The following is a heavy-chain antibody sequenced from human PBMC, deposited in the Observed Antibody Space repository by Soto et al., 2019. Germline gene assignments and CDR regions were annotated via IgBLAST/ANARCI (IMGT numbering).Heavy chain of an antibody. CDR2: IYYSGST. CDR3: ARVEWLDEYYFDY. J-gene: IGHJ4*02. CDR1: GGSISSGDYY. Sequence: QVQLQESGPGLVKPSQTLSLTCTVSGGSISSGDYYWSWIRQPPGKGLEWIGYIYYSGSTYSNPSLKSRVTISVDTSKNQFSLKLSSVTAADTAVYYCARVEWLDEYYFDYWGQGTLVTVSS. D-gene: IGHD6-19*01. V-gene: IGHV4-30-4*01.